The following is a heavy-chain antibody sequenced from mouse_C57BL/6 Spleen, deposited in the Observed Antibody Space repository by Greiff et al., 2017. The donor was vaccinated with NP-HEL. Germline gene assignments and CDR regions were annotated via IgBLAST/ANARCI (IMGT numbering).Heavy chain of an antibody. CDR1: GYSITSGYY. CDR3: ARDRDGSFAY. V-gene: IGHV3-6*01. Sequence: EVKLVESGPGLVKPSQSLSLTCSVTGYSITSGYYWNWIRQFPGNKLEWMGYISYDGSNNYNPSLKNRISITRDTSKNQFFLKLNSVTTEDTATYYCARDRDGSFAYWGQGTLVTVSA. J-gene: IGHJ3*01. D-gene: IGHD2-3*01. CDR2: ISYDGSN.